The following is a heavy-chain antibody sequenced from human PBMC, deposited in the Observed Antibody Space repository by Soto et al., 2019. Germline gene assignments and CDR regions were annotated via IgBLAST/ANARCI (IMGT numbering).Heavy chain of an antibody. Sequence: QVQLVQSGAEVKKPGASVKVSCKASGYTFTNYVMHWVRQAPGQRLEWMGSINAGDDNTKYSQKFQGRVTITTDTSASRAYMELSSLRSEDTAVYYCARESGYPLDYWGQGTLVTVSS. V-gene: IGHV1-3*01. J-gene: IGHJ4*02. CDR2: INAGDDNT. CDR1: GYTFTNYV. CDR3: ARESGYPLDY. D-gene: IGHD3-22*01.